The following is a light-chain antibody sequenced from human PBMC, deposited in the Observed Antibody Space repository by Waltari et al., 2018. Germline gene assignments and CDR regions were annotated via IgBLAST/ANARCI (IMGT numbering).Light chain of an antibody. V-gene: IGKV4-1*01. Sequence: DIVMTQSPDSLTVSLGERATISCRSSQSFSEYVNNKNYLSWYRQKTGPPPKLLISWAATQEFGVPDRFSGSGSGTEFTLTISSLQTEDVAVYYCQQYYATPPTFGQGTKVEIK. CDR1: QSFSEYVNNKNY. J-gene: IGKJ1*01. CDR3: QQYYATPPT. CDR2: WAA.